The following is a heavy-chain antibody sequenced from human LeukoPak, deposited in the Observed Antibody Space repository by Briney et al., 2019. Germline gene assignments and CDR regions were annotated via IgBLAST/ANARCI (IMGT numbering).Heavy chain of an antibody. V-gene: IGHV3-74*01. CDR3: ARDIRYYGSGSYFDY. CDR2: INSDGSST. J-gene: IGHJ4*02. D-gene: IGHD3-10*01. Sequence: GGSLRLSRAASGFTFSSYGMHWVRQAPGKGLVWVSRINSDGSSTSYADSVKGRFTISRDNAKNTLYLQMNSLRAEDTAVYYCARDIRYYGSGSYFDYWGQGTLVTVSS. CDR1: GFTFSSYG.